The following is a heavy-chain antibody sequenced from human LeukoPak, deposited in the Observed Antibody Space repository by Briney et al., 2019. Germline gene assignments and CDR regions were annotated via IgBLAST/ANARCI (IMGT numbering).Heavy chain of an antibody. Sequence: GGSLRLSCAASGFTFSSYGMHWVRQAPGKGLEWVAVIWYDGSNKYYADSVKGRFTISRDNSKNTLYLQMNSLRAEDTAVYYCAKLNSYWSFDYWGQGALVTVSS. CDR2: IWYDGSNK. CDR1: GFTFSSYG. D-gene: IGHD1-26*01. J-gene: IGHJ4*02. V-gene: IGHV3-33*06. CDR3: AKLNSYWSFDY.